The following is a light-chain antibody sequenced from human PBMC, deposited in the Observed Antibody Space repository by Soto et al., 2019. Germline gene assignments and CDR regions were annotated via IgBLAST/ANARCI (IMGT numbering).Light chain of an antibody. Sequence: QSALTQPPSASGSPGQSVTISCTGTSSDVGAYTYVSWYQQHPGKAPKLMIYGVSHRPSGVSNRFSGSKSGYTASLTISGLQADDEADYYCTSYTISTTWVFGGGTKLTVL. CDR3: TSYTISTTWV. CDR1: SSDVGAYTY. J-gene: IGLJ3*02. CDR2: GVS. V-gene: IGLV2-14*01.